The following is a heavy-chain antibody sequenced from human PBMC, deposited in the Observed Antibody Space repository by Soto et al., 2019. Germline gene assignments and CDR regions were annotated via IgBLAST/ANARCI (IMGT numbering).Heavy chain of an antibody. Sequence: EVQLVESGGGLVQPGGSLRLSCAASGFTFSSYWMSWVRQAPGKGLEWVANIKQDGSEKYYVDSVKGRFTISRDNAKNSVDLQKHSLRAEDTAVYYCARRDTKYCSGGICHLFDYWGQGTLVTVSS. J-gene: IGHJ4*02. D-gene: IGHD2-15*01. CDR3: ARRDTKYCSGGICHLFDY. CDR1: GFTFSSYW. CDR2: IKQDGSEK. V-gene: IGHV3-7*03.